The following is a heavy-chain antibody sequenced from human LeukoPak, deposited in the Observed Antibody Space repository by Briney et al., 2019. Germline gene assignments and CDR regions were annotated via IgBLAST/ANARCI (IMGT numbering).Heavy chain of an antibody. CDR2: INWNGGST. CDR3: ARVEYSSGWLDY. CDR1: GFNIDDYG. V-gene: IGHV3-20*04. J-gene: IGHJ4*02. D-gene: IGHD6-19*01. Sequence: PGGSLRLSCAASGFNIDDYGMSCVPQAPGKGLEWVSGINWNGGSTGYADPVKGRFTISRDNAKNSLYLQMNSLRAEDTALYYCARVEYSSGWLDYWGQGTLVTVSS.